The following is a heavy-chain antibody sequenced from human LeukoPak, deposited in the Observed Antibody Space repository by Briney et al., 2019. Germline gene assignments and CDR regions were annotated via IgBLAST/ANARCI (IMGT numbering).Heavy chain of an antibody. V-gene: IGHV3-7*03. J-gene: IGHJ4*02. CDR2: IKQDGSEK. CDR1: GFTFRSYW. D-gene: IGHD5-12*01. CDR3: AKDKDSGYDLRIFDY. Sequence: PGGSLRLSCAASGFTFRSYWMSWVRQAPGKGLEWVANIKQDGSEKYYVDSVKGRFTISRDNAKNALYLQMNSLRAEDTALYYCAKDKDSGYDLRIFDYWGQGTLVTVSS.